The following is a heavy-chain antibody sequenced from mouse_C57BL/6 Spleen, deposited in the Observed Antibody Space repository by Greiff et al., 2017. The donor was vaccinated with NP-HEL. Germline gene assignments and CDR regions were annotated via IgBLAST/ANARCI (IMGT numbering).Heavy chain of an antibody. Sequence: VQLQQSVAELVRPGASVKLSCTASGFNIKNTYMHWVKQRPEQGLEWIGRIDPANGNTKYAPKFQGKATITADTSSNTAYLQLRSLTSEDTAIYYCARSYYGSSYDWYFDVWGTGTTVTVSS. V-gene: IGHV14-3*01. CDR2: IDPANGNT. D-gene: IGHD1-1*01. CDR3: ARSYYGSSYDWYFDV. J-gene: IGHJ1*03. CDR1: GFNIKNTY.